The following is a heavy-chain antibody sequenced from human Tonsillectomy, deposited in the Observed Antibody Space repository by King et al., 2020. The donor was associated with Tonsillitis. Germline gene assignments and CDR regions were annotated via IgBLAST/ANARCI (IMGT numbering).Heavy chain of an antibody. V-gene: IGHV3-33*01. J-gene: IGHJ3*02. CDR1: GFDFSLYA. Sequence: QLVESGGGVVQPGGSLRLSCAASGFDFSLYAFHWVRQAPGKGLEWVAVTWYDGSKEFYADSVKGRFTISRDNAKNSLYLQMNSLRVEDTAVYYCASDLYYDILTGPDAFDIWGQGTMVTVSS. CDR2: TWYDGSKE. CDR3: ASDLYYDILTGPDAFDI. D-gene: IGHD3-9*01.